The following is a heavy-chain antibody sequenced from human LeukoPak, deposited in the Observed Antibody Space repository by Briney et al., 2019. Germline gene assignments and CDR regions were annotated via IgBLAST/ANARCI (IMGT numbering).Heavy chain of an antibody. CDR1: GFTFSSYW. CDR3: ARVYYYDSSGYYYKLYYFDY. CDR2: INSDGSST. V-gene: IGHV3-74*01. D-gene: IGHD3-22*01. J-gene: IGHJ4*02. Sequence: QPGGSLRLSCAASGFTFSSYWMHWVRQAPGKGLVWVSRINSDGSSTIYADSVKGRFTISRDNAKNTLYLQMNSLRAEDTAVYYCARVYYYDSSGYYYKLYYFDYWGQGTLVTVSS.